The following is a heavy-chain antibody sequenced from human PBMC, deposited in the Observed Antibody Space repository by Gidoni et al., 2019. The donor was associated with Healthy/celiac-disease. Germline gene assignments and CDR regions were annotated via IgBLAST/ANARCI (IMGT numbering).Heavy chain of an antibody. V-gene: IGHV3-66*01. Sequence: EVQLVESGGGLVQPGGSLRLSCAASGFTVSSNYMSWVRQAPGKGLEWVSVIYSGGSTYYADSVKGRFTISRDNSKNTLYLQMNSLRAEDTAVYYCARDLLGQYGSGSSFDAFDIWGQGTMVTVSS. D-gene: IGHD3-10*01. CDR3: ARDLLGQYGSGSSFDAFDI. CDR1: GFTVSSNY. CDR2: IYSGGST. J-gene: IGHJ3*02.